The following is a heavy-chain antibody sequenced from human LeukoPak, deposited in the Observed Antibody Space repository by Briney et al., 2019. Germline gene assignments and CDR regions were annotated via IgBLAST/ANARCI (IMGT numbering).Heavy chain of an antibody. CDR1: GFTFSSYA. CDR3: AKDGGEYYDILTGYYPRLYYMDV. Sequence: PGRSLRLSCAASGFTFSSYAMQWVRHAPGKGLEWVALLSYDGSNKYYTDSLKGRFTISRDNSKNTLYLQMNSLRAEDTAVYYCAKDGGEYYDILTGYYPRLYYMDVWGKGTTVTISS. CDR2: LSYDGSNK. V-gene: IGHV3-30*04. J-gene: IGHJ6*03. D-gene: IGHD3-9*01.